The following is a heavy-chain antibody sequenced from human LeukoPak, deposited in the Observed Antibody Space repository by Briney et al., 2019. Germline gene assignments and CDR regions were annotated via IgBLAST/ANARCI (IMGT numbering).Heavy chain of an antibody. V-gene: IGHV1-24*01. J-gene: IGHJ4*02. CDR1: GYTLTELS. D-gene: IGHD6-13*01. Sequence: ASVKVSCKVSGYTLTELSMHWVRQAPGKGLEWMGGFDPEDGETIYAQKLQGRVTMTEDTSTDTAYMELSSLRSEDTAVYYCATVEPAALTFDKPYDYWGQGTLVTVSS. CDR2: FDPEDGET. CDR3: ATVEPAALTFDKPYDY.